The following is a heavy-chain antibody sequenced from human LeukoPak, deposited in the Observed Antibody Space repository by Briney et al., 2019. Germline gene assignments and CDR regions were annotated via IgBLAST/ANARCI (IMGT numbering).Heavy chain of an antibody. CDR1: GGSISSGDYY. CDR2: IYYSGST. V-gene: IGHV4-30-4*08. Sequence: PSQTLSLTCTVSGGSISSGDYYWSWIRQPPGKGLEWIGYIYYSGSTYYNPSLKSRVTISVDTSKNQFSLKLNSVTAADTAVYLCARGIYGDYGLGSWGQGTLVTVSS. CDR3: ARGIYGDYGLGS. J-gene: IGHJ4*02. D-gene: IGHD4-17*01.